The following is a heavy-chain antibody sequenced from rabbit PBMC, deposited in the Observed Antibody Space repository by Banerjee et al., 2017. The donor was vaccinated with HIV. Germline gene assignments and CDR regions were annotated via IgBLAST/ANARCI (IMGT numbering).Heavy chain of an antibody. CDR2: IYTGSGAT. CDR3: ARGSAYAGAGYAL. Sequence: QSLEESGGDLVKPGASLTLTCTASGFSLSSGYDMCWVRQAPGKGLEWIGCIYTGSGATYYASWAKGRFTISKTSSTTVALQMTSLTAADTATYFCARGSAYAGAGYALWGPGTLVTVS. V-gene: IGHV1S40*01. D-gene: IGHD4-2*01. J-gene: IGHJ4*01. CDR1: GFSLSSGYD.